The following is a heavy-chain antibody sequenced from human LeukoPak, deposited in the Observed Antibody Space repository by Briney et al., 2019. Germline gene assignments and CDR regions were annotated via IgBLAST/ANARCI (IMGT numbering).Heavy chain of an antibody. J-gene: IGHJ3*02. CDR3: ARTSGSYSGGAFDI. V-gene: IGHV3-72*01. CDR2: IRNKANRYTT. D-gene: IGHD1-26*01. CDR1: GFTFSDHY. Sequence: PGGSLRLSXAASGFTFSDHYMDWVRQAPGKGLEWVGRIRNKANRYTTEYAASVKGRFTFSRDDSKNSLYLQMNSLKTEDTAMYYCARTSGSYSGGAFDIWGQGTMVTVSS.